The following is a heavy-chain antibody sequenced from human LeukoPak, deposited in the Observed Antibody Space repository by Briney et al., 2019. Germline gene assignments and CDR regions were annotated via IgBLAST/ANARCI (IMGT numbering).Heavy chain of an antibody. CDR2: INHSGST. Sequence: KPSETLSLTCAVYGGSFSGYYWSWIRQPPGKGLEWIGEINHSGSTNYNPSLKSRVTTSVDTSKNQFSLKLSSVTAADTAVYYCARDRNWNFDYWGQGTLVTVSS. CDR1: GGSFSGYY. V-gene: IGHV4-34*01. D-gene: IGHD1-20*01. CDR3: ARDRNWNFDY. J-gene: IGHJ4*02.